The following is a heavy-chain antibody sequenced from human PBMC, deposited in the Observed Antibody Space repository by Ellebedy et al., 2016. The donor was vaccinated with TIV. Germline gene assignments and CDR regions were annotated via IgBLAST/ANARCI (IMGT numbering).Heavy chain of an antibody. V-gene: IGHV4-34*01. Sequence: SETLSLXXAVYGGSFSGYYWSWIRQPPGKGLEWIGEINHSGSTNYNPSLKSRVTISVDTSKNQFSLKLSSVTAADTAVYYCARGRYGDYGPDYWGQGTLVTVSS. CDR2: INHSGST. J-gene: IGHJ4*02. CDR1: GGSFSGYY. CDR3: ARGRYGDYGPDY. D-gene: IGHD4-17*01.